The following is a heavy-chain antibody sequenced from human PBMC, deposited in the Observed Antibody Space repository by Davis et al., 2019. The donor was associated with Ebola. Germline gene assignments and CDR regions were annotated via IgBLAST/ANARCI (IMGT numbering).Heavy chain of an antibody. V-gene: IGHV4-59*01. Sequence: SETLSLTCTVPGGSISSYYWSWIRQPPGKGLEWIGYIYYSGSTNYNPSLKSRVTISVDTSKNQFSLKLSSVTAADPAVYYCARDGEPYYYYGMDVWGQGTTVTVSS. CDR2: IYYSGST. CDR1: GGSISSYY. D-gene: IGHD2-21*01. CDR3: ARDGEPYYYYGMDV. J-gene: IGHJ6*02.